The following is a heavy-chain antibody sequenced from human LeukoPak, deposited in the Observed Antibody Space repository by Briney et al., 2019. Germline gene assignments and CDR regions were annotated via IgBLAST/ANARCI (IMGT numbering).Heavy chain of an antibody. D-gene: IGHD4-11*01. CDR1: GFTFSNYG. V-gene: IGHV3-30*02. J-gene: IGHJ6*03. CDR2: IRFDGSTK. Sequence: GGSLRLSCATSGFTFSNYGMHWVRQAPGKGLEWVAFIRFDGSTKYYADSVKGRFTISRDNSKNTFYLQMNSLRAEDTAVYYCARDYPYSYYMNVWGNGTTVTVSS. CDR3: ARDYPYSYYMNV.